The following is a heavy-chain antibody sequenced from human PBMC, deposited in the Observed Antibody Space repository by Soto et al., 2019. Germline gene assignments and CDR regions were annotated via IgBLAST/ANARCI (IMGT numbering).Heavy chain of an antibody. J-gene: IGHJ4*02. V-gene: IGHV3-15*01. CDR2: IKSKTDGGTT. Sequence: GYLRLSFEDSGFTLSKACMSWVLQAPLKGLEWVGRIKSKTDGGTTDYDAPVKGRFTISRDDSKNTLYLQMNSLKTEDTDVYYCTTGSGYYFPGYWGQGTLVTVSS. D-gene: IGHD3-22*01. CDR1: GFTLSKAC. CDR3: TTGSGYYFPGY.